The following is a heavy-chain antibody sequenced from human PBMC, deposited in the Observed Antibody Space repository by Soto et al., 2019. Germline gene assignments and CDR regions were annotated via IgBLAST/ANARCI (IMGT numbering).Heavy chain of an antibody. J-gene: IGHJ5*02. CDR3: TTDPFGYSSSWYMGQDWFDP. Sequence: PGGSLRLSCAASGFTFSNAWMSWVRQAPGKGLEWVGRIKSKTDGGTTDYAAPVKGRFTISRDDSKNTLYLQMNSPKTEDTAVYYCTTDPFGYSSSWYMGQDWFDPWGQGALVTVSS. CDR2: IKSKTDGGTT. D-gene: IGHD6-13*01. CDR1: GFTFSNAW. V-gene: IGHV3-15*01.